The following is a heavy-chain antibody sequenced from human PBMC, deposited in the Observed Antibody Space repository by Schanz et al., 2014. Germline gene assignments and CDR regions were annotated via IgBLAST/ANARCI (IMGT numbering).Heavy chain of an antibody. CDR1: GFTFSKAW. J-gene: IGHJ3*01. V-gene: IGHV3-23*04. D-gene: IGHD5-12*01. Sequence: EVQLVESGGGLVQPGGSLGLSCAASGFTFSKAWMSWVRQAPGMGLEWVSTNSGSGGTTHYADSVKGRFAISRDNSKNTLYLQMSSLRAEDTAVYFCARDGGRDGYNLAFDVWGQGTLVTVSS. CDR2: NSGSGGTT. CDR3: ARDGGRDGYNLAFDV.